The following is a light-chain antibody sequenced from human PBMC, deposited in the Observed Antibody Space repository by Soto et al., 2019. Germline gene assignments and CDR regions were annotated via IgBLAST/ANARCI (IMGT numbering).Light chain of an antibody. V-gene: IGKV1-27*01. CDR3: QKYNSATFFT. CDR2: AAS. CDR1: QGISNY. J-gene: IGKJ3*01. Sequence: DIQMTQSPSSLSASVGDRVTITCRASQGISNYLAWYQQKPGKVPKLLIYAASTLQSGVPSRFSGSGSGTDFTLTISSLQPEDVATYYCQKYNSATFFTFGPGTKVDIK.